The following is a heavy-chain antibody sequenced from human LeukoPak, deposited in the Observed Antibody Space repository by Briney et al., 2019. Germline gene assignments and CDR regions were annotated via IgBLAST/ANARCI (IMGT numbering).Heavy chain of an antibody. Sequence: PGGSLRLFCAVSGFTLSSNYMSWVRQAPGTGLEWVSVIYSGGSTYYSDSVTGRFTISRDNSKNTLYLQMNSLRAEDTAVYYCARDNDLAWGQGTLVTVSS. D-gene: IGHD2-21*02. J-gene: IGHJ5*02. CDR2: IYSGGST. V-gene: IGHV3-66*01. CDR3: ARDNDLA. CDR1: GFTLSSNY.